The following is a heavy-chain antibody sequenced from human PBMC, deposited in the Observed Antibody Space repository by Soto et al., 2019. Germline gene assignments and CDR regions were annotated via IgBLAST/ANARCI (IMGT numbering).Heavy chain of an antibody. V-gene: IGHV3-72*01. CDR1: GFTFSDHY. J-gene: IGHJ3*01. CDR2: IRNKANSYST. Sequence: GGSLRLSCAASGFTFSDHYMDWVRQAPGKGLEWVGRIRNKANSYSTLYAASVKGRFTISRDNFERTLSLQMNSLRNEDTALYFCAKIITRGTGDAFHVWGQGAMVTVSS. D-gene: IGHD3-10*01. CDR3: AKIITRGTGDAFHV.